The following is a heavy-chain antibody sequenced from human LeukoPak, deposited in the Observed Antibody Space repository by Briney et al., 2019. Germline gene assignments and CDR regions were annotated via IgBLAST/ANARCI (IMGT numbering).Heavy chain of an antibody. V-gene: IGHV1-69*02. Sequence: GASVKVSCKASGGTFSSYTICWVQQAPGQGLEWIGRIIPILGIANYAQKFQGRVTITADKSTSTAYMGLSSLRSEDTAVYYCARGIVVVPAAIDAFDIWGQGTMVTVSS. D-gene: IGHD2-2*01. J-gene: IGHJ3*02. CDR3: ARGIVVVPAAIDAFDI. CDR2: IIPILGIA. CDR1: GGTFSSYT.